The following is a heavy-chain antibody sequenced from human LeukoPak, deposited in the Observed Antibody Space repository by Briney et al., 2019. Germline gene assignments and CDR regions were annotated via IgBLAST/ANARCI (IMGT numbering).Heavy chain of an antibody. Sequence: GESLKISFKGSGYSFSSYWIGWVRQMPGKGLEWMGIIYPGDSDTRYSPSFQGQVTISADKSISTAYLQWSSLKASDSAMYYCARRWSAVGTFDYWGQGTLVTVSS. CDR3: ARRWSAVGTFDY. CDR2: IYPGDSDT. CDR1: GYSFSSYW. D-gene: IGHD6-13*01. V-gene: IGHV5-51*01. J-gene: IGHJ4*02.